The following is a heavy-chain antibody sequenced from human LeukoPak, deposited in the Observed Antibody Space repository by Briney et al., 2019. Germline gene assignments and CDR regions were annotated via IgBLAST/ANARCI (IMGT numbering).Heavy chain of an antibody. J-gene: IGHJ3*02. V-gene: IGHV3-15*01. Sequence: GGSLRLSCAASGFTFSNAWMSWVRQAPGKGREWVGRIKSKTDGGTTDYAAPVKGRFTISRDDSKNTLYLQMNRLKIEDTAVYYCTTGPGYSYGFVAFDIWGQGTMVTVSS. D-gene: IGHD5-18*01. CDR2: IKSKTDGGTT. CDR3: TTGPGYSYGFVAFDI. CDR1: GFTFSNAW.